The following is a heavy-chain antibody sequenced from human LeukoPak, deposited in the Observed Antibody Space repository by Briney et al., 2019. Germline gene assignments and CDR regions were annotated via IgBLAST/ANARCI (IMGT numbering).Heavy chain of an antibody. CDR1: GGSFSGHY. CDR2: INHSGST. V-gene: IGHV4-34*01. CDR3: ARVKRRMGSSSGDYSDY. D-gene: IGHD6-6*01. Sequence: PSETLSLTCAVYGGSFSGHYWSWIRQPPGKGLEWFGEINHSGSTNYNPSLKSRVTISVDTSKNQFSLKLTSVTATDTAVYYCARVKRRMGSSSGDYSDYWGQGALVTVSS. J-gene: IGHJ4*02.